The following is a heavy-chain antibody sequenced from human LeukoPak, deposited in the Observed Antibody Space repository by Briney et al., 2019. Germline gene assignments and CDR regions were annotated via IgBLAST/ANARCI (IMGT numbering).Heavy chain of an antibody. CDR1: GFTFSSYW. V-gene: IGHV3-74*01. J-gene: IGHJ4*02. CDR3: ARDERAGTGFDY. CDR2: INTDGSST. D-gene: IGHD1-1*01. Sequence: GRSLRLSCAASGFTFSSYWMHWVRQAPGKGLVWVSRINTDGSSTSYADSVKGRFTISRDNAKNTLYLQMNSLRAEDTAVYYCARDERAGTGFDYWGQGTLVTVSS.